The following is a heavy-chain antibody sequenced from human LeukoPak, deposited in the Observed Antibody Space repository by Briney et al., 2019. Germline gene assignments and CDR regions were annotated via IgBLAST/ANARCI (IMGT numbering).Heavy chain of an antibody. CDR3: ARQGGERNWFDP. V-gene: IGHV5-51*01. CDR2: IYPDDSDT. D-gene: IGHD3-10*01. J-gene: IGHJ5*02. CDR1: GYRFTSYW. Sequence: GESLKISCQGSGYRFTSYWIDWVRQKPGKGLEWLGMIYPDDSDTRYSPSFLGQVTISADTSVNTAYLQWSSLMASDTAIYYCARQGGERNWFDPWGQGTLVTVSS.